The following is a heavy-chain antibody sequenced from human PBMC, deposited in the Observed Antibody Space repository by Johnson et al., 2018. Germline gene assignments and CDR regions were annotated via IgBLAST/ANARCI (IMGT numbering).Heavy chain of an antibody. D-gene: IGHD6-13*01. V-gene: IGHV1-46*01. J-gene: IGHJ6*03. CDR2: INPSGGST. CDR1: GYTFTSYY. Sequence: QVQLVQSGAEVKKPGASVKVSCKASGYTFTSYYMHWVRQAPGQGLEWMGIINPSGGSTSYAQKFQGRVTMTRDTSTSTVYMELSSLSAEDTAVYYCAKDPVAAASIYYYYMDVWGKGTTVTVSS. CDR3: AKDPVAAASIYYYYMDV.